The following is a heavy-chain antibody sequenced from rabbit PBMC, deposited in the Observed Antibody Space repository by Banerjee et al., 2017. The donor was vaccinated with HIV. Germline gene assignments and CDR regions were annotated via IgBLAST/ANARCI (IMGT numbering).Heavy chain of an antibody. V-gene: IGHV1S45*01. CDR3: ARDLAGVIGWNFGL. J-gene: IGHJ4*01. Sequence: QEQLEESGGDLVKPEGSLTLTCTASGFSFSSSYWIYWVRQAPGKGLEWIACIDTGSSGSTYYASWAKGRFTISKTSSTTVTLQMTSLTAADTATYFCARDLAGVIGWNFGLWGPGTLVTVS. D-gene: IGHD4-1*01. CDR1: GFSFSSSYW. CDR2: IDTGSSGST.